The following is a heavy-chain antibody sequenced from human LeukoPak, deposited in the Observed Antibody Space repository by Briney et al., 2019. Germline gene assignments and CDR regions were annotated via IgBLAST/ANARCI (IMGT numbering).Heavy chain of an antibody. CDR3: VRLDRSGYMDY. J-gene: IGHJ4*02. V-gene: IGHV3-7*01. CDR1: GFTFGSYC. D-gene: IGHD3-22*01. CDR2: MKQDGSEK. Sequence: GGCLRLSCAASGFTFGSYCITWVRQAPGKGLEWVANMKQDGSEKNYVDSVKGRFTISRDNAKNSLYLQMNSLSAEDTAIYYCVRLDRSGYMDYWGQGNLLTVSS.